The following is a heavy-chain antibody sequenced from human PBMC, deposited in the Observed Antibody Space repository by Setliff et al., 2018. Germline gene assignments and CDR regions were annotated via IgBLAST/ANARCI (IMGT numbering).Heavy chain of an antibody. V-gene: IGHV3-7*01. CDR2: IKQDGSEK. D-gene: IGHD3-3*01. CDR1: GFTFSSYW. Sequence: PGGSLRLSCAASGFTFSSYWMSWVRQAPGKGLEWVANIKQDGSEKYYVDSVKGRFASSRDNAKNSLYLQMNWLRAEDTAMYYCARDATYYDFWSDYSPDAFDIWGQGTMVTVSS. CDR3: ARDATYYDFWSDYSPDAFDI. J-gene: IGHJ3*02.